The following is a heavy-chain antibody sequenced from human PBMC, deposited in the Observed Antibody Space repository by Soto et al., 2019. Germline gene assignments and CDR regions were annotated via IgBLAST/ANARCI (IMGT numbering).Heavy chain of an antibody. V-gene: IGHV1-46*01. CDR3: ARVSYIVVDYGMDV. CDR2: INPSGGST. Sequence: ASVKVSCKASGYTFTSYYINWVRQATGQGLEWMGIINPSGGSTSYAQKFRGRVTMTRDTSTSTVYMELSSLRSEDTAVYYCARVSYIVVDYGMDVWGQGTTVTVSS. CDR1: GYTFTSYY. D-gene: IGHD2-15*01. J-gene: IGHJ6*02.